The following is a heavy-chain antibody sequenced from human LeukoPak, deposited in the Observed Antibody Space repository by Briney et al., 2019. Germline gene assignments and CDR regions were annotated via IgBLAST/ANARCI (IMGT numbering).Heavy chain of an antibody. Sequence: ASVKVSCKASGYTFTSYYMCWVRQAPGQGLEWMGIINPSGGSTSYAQKFQGRVTMTRDTSTSTVYMELSSLRSEDTAVYYCARVEADYGSGSSPYAFDIWGQGTMVTVSS. CDR3: ARVEADYGSGSSPYAFDI. D-gene: IGHD3-10*01. V-gene: IGHV1-46*01. CDR2: INPSGGST. CDR1: GYTFTSYY. J-gene: IGHJ3*02.